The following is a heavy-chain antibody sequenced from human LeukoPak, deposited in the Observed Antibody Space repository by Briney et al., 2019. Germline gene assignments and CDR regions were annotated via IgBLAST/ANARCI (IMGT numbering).Heavy chain of an antibody. D-gene: IGHD4-17*01. CDR2: IGTAGDT. CDR3: ARAYGDYRGHYYMDV. Sequence: PGGSLRLSCAASGFTFSSYDMHWVRQATGKGLEWVSAIGTAGDTYYPGSVKGRFTISRENAKNSLYLQMNSLRAGDTAVYYCARAYGDYRGHYYMDVWGKGTTVTISS. V-gene: IGHV3-13*01. J-gene: IGHJ6*03. CDR1: GFTFSSYD.